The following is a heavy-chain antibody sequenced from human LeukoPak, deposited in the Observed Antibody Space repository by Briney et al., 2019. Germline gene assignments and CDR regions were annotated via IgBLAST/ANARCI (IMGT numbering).Heavy chain of an antibody. CDR3: ARGPRLTYYYDSSGYYLDY. Sequence: AVTVSCKASGGTFSSYAISWVRQAPGQGLEWMGRIIPFCGTANYAQKFQGRVTITADKSTSTAYMELSSLRSEDTAVYYCARGPRLTYYYDSSGYYLDYWGQGTLVPVSS. J-gene: IGHJ4*02. CDR2: IIPFCGTA. D-gene: IGHD3-22*01. CDR1: GGTFSSYA. V-gene: IGHV1-69*06.